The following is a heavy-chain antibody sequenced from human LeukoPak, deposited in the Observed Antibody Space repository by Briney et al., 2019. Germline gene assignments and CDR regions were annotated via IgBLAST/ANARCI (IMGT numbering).Heavy chain of an antibody. CDR3: ARDLVSGAYTFDT. D-gene: IGHD2-2*02. J-gene: IGHJ3*02. V-gene: IGHV3-48*03. CDR1: GFTFSNFG. Sequence: GGSLRLSCAASGFTFSNFGLNWVRQAPGKGLQWVSFISSTGITKYYADSVRGRFTISRDNTRNSLYLQMSSLRAEDTAVYYCARDLVSGAYTFDTWGQGTVVTVSS. CDR2: ISSTGITK.